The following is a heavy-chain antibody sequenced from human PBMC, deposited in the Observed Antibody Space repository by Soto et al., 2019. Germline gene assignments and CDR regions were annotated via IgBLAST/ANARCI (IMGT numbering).Heavy chain of an antibody. V-gene: IGHV4-34*01. CDR1: GGSLSGYF. CDR3: ARGLTPSVVVTANRPFDP. J-gene: IGHJ5*02. CDR2: XNHXXXX. D-gene: IGHD2-21*02. Sequence: SETLSLTCGVSGGSLSGYFWSWIRQSPGKGLEWIGEXNHXXXXXXXXXXXXXXTXSVDTSKNQFSLKLKTVTAADTAVYYCARGLTPSVVVTANRPFDPWGQGALVTVSS.